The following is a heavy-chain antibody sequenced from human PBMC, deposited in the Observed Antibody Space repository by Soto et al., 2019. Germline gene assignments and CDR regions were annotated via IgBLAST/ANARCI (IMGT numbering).Heavy chain of an antibody. Sequence: EVQVVESGGGLVQPGGSLRLSCAASGFTFSSYSMNWVRQAPGKGLEWVSYISIGSTTIFYADSVKGRFTISRDNAKNTLYLQMSSLRVEDTAVYHCVRWGNWKVPDHWGQGTLVTVSS. CDR2: ISIGSTTI. CDR1: GFTFSSYS. D-gene: IGHD1-1*01. V-gene: IGHV3-48*01. CDR3: VRWGNWKVPDH. J-gene: IGHJ4*02.